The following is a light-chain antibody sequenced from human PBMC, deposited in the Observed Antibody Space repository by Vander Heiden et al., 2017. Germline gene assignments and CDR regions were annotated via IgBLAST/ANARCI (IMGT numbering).Light chain of an antibody. J-gene: IGLJ3*02. V-gene: IGLV2-23*02. Sequence: QSALTQPASVSGSPRQSITISCTGTSSDVGSYNLVSWYQQHPGKAPKLMIYEVSKRPSGVSNRFSGSKSGNTASLTISGLQAEDEADYYCCSYAGSSTFRVFGGGTKLTVL. CDR2: EVS. CDR3: CSYAGSSTFRV. CDR1: SSDVGSYNL.